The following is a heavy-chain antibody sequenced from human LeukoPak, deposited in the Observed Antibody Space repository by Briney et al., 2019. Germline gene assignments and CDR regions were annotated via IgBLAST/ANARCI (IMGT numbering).Heavy chain of an antibody. CDR1: GFTFSVYS. CDR3: TKWAGYADS. CDR2: ISASGDAT. V-gene: IGHV3-23*01. D-gene: IGHD5-12*01. Sequence: GGSLRLSCAASGFTFSVYSMTGVRQAPGKGLEWVSGISASGDATYYADSVKGRFTISRDNSKNTLDLQMNSLRADDTAVYYCTKWAGYADSWGQGTLVTVSS. J-gene: IGHJ4*02.